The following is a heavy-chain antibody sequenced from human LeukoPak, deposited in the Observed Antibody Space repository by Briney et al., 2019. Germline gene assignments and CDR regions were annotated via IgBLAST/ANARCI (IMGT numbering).Heavy chain of an antibody. CDR3: ARFVVGQWLINY. D-gene: IGHD6-19*01. J-gene: IGHJ4*02. Sequence: SETLSLTCAVYGGSFSGYYWSWIRQPPGKGLEWIGEINHSGSTNYNPSLKSRVTVAVDTSKNQFSLKLSSVTAADTAVYYCARFVVGQWLINYWGQGALVTVSS. CDR2: INHSGST. CDR1: GGSFSGYY. V-gene: IGHV4-34*01.